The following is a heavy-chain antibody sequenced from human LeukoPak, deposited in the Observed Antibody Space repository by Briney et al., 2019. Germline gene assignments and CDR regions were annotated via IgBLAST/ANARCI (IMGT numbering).Heavy chain of an antibody. CDR2: ISGSGGST. V-gene: IGHV3-23*01. Sequence: GGSLRLSCAASGFTFSSYAMSWVRQAPGKGLEWVSAISGSGGSTYYADSVKGRFTISRDNSKNTLYLQMNSLRAEDTAVYYCAKDDSSGYYYATYFDYWGQGTLVTVSS. CDR3: AKDDSSGYYYATYFDY. D-gene: IGHD3-22*01. J-gene: IGHJ4*02. CDR1: GFTFSSYA.